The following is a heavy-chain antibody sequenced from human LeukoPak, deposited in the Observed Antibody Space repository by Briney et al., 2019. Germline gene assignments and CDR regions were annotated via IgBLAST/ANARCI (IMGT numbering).Heavy chain of an antibody. Sequence: PGGSLRLSCAASGFTFSSYAMSWVRQAPGKGLEWVSVISGSGGSTYYTDSVKGRFTISRDNSKSTLYLQMNSLRAEDTAVYYCARDLWTGIFDYWGQGTLVTVSS. D-gene: IGHD3/OR15-3a*01. J-gene: IGHJ4*02. CDR1: GFTFSSYA. V-gene: IGHV3-23*01. CDR2: ISGSGGST. CDR3: ARDLWTGIFDY.